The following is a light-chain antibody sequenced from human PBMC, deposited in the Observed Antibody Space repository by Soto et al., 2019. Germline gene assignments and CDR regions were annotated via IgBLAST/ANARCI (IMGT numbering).Light chain of an antibody. J-gene: IGKJ5*01. V-gene: IGKV3-20*01. CDR1: QSVPRSY. Sequence: ESVWTQSTGTLSLSPGERATLSCRASQSVPRSYLAWYQQKPGQAPRLLIYGTSSRATGIPDRFSGSGSGTDFTLTISRLEPEDFAVFYCQQYGSLIRFGQRRLLEI. CDR3: QQYGSLIR. CDR2: GTS.